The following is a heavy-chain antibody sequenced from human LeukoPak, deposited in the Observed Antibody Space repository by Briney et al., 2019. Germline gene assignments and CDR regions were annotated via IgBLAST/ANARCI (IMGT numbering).Heavy chain of an antibody. CDR3: TGNYYGSGSYADFDY. CDR2: IRSTANGYAT. J-gene: IGHJ4*02. V-gene: IGHV3-73*01. CDR1: GFTFSSSA. Sequence: PWGSLRLSCAASGFTFSSSALYWFRQPSGKGLEWVGRIRSTANGYATAYAASVKGRFTISRGDSKNTAYLQMDSLKTEDTAVYYCTGNYYGSGSYADFDYWGQGPLVTVSS. D-gene: IGHD3-10*01.